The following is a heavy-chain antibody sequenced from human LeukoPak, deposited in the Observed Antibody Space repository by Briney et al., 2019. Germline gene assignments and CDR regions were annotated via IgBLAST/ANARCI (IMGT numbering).Heavy chain of an antibody. D-gene: IGHD3-10*01. CDR1: GYTFTGYY. Sequence: ASVKVSCKASGYTFTGYYMHWVRQAPGQGLEWMGWINPNSGGTNYAQKFQGRVTMTRDTSITTAYMELSRLRSDDTAVYYCAREGRFVYYGSGKGFDPWGQGTLVTVSS. J-gene: IGHJ5*02. CDR3: AREGRFVYYGSGKGFDP. V-gene: IGHV1-2*02. CDR2: INPNSGGT.